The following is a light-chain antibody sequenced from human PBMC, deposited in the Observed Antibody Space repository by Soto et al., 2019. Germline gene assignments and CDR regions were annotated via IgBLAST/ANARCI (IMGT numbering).Light chain of an antibody. CDR3: CSYAGSSTL. CDR2: EGS. Sequence: QSALTQPASVSGSPGQSITISCTGTSSDVGSYNLVSWYQQHPGKAPKLMIYEGSKRPSGVSNRFSGSKFGNTASLTISGLQAEDEADYYCCSYAGSSTLFGGGTKVTVL. J-gene: IGLJ2*01. CDR1: SSDVGSYNL. V-gene: IGLV2-23*01.